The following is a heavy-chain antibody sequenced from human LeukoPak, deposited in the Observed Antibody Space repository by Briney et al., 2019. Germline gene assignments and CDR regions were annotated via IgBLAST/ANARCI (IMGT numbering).Heavy chain of an antibody. CDR3: ARGPVVVAATLYYYYMDV. D-gene: IGHD2-15*01. J-gene: IGHJ6*03. CDR2: ISYDGSNK. V-gene: IGHV3-30*04. Sequence: GGSLRLSCAASGFTFSSYAMHWVRQAPGKGLEWVAVISYDGSNKYYADSVKGRFTISRDNSKNTLYLQMNSLRAEDTAVYYCARGPVVVAATLYYYYMDVWGKGTTVTVSS. CDR1: GFTFSSYA.